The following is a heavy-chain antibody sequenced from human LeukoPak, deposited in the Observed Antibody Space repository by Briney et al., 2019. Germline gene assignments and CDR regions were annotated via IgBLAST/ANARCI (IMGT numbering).Heavy chain of an antibody. CDR3: ARATRIMITFGGVEVDY. Sequence: ASVKVSCKASGYTFTGYYMHWVRQAPGQGLEWMGRINPNSGGTNYAQKFQGRVTMTRDTSISTAYMELSRLRSDDTAVYYCARATRIMITFGGVEVDYWGQGTLVTVSS. V-gene: IGHV1-2*06. J-gene: IGHJ4*02. CDR2: INPNSGGT. D-gene: IGHD3-16*01. CDR1: GYTFTGYY.